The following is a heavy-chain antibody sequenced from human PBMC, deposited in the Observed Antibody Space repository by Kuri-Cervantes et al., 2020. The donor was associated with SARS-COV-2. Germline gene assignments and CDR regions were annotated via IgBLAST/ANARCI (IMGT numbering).Heavy chain of an antibody. CDR1: GGTFSSYA. J-gene: IGHJ4*02. V-gene: IGHV1-69*05. CDR3: ARSLGWNGLDY. D-gene: IGHD1-1*01. Sequence: SVKVSCKASGGTFSSYAISWVRQAPGQGLEWMGGIIPIFGTANYAQKFQGRVTITTDESTSTAYMELRSLRSDDTAVYYCARSLGWNGLDYWGQGTLVTVSS. CDR2: IIPIFGTA.